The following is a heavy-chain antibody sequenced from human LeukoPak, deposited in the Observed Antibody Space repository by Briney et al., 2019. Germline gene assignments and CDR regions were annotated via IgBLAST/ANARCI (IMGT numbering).Heavy chain of an antibody. J-gene: IGHJ4*02. D-gene: IGHD6-13*01. CDR2: IIPIFGTA. CDR3: ARGLRSSSWYEENY. V-gene: IGHV1-69*01. Sequence: GASVKVSCKASGGTFRSYAISWVRQAPGQGLEWMGGIIPIFGTANYAQKFQGRVTITADESTSTAYMELSSLRSEDTAVYYCARGLRSSSWYEENYWGQGTLVTVSS. CDR1: GGTFRSYA.